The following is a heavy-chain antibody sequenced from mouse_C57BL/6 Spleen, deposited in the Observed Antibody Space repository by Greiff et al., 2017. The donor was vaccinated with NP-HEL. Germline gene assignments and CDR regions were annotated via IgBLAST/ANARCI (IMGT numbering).Heavy chain of an antibody. D-gene: IGHD1-1*01. Sequence: EVKVEESGGGLVKPGGSLKLSCAASGFTFSDYGMHWVRQAPEKGLEWVAYISSGSSTIYYADTVKGRFTISRDNAKNTLFLQMTSLRSEDTAMYYCARDRYGSSYYFDYWGQGTTLTVSS. CDR3: ARDRYGSSYYFDY. V-gene: IGHV5-17*01. J-gene: IGHJ2*01. CDR2: ISSGSSTI. CDR1: GFTFSDYG.